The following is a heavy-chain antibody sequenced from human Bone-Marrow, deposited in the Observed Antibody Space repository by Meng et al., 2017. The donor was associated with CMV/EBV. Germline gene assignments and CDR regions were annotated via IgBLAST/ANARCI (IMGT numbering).Heavy chain of an antibody. D-gene: IGHD2-2*01. Sequence: ASVKVSCKASGYTFTGYYMHWVRQAPGQGLEWMGWINPNSGGTNYAQKFQGRVTMTRDTSISTAYMELSRLRSDDTAVYYRARPGYCSSTSCYLLDYWGQGTLVTVSS. J-gene: IGHJ4*02. CDR3: ARPGYCSSTSCYLLDY. V-gene: IGHV1-2*02. CDR2: INPNSGGT. CDR1: GYTFTGYY.